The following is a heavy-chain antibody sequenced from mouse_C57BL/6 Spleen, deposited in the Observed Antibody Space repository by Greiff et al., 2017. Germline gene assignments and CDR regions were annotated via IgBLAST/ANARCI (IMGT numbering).Heavy chain of an antibody. CDR1: GFSLTSYG. V-gene: IGHV2-2*01. Sequence: VKLVESGPGLVQPSQSLSITCTVSGFSLTSYGVHWVRQSPGKGLEWLGVIWSGGSTDYNAAFISRLSISKDNSKSQVFFKMNSLQADDTAIYYCARKGDYGHYAMDYWGQGTSVTVSS. CDR3: ARKGDYGHYAMDY. J-gene: IGHJ4*01. CDR2: IWSGGST. D-gene: IGHD2-4*01.